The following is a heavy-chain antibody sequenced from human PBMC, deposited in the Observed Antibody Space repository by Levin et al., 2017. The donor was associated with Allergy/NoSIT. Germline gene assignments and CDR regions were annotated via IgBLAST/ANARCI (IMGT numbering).Heavy chain of an antibody. V-gene: IGHV5-51*01. CDR3: ARHSLRARRWDYFDF. Sequence: GGSLRLSCKVSGYSFTSHWIAWLRQMPGKGLEWMGIIYPSDSDTRYNPSFQGQVTISADKSISTAYLQWSSLKASDTAMYYCARHSLRARRWDYFDFWGQGTLVTVSS. D-gene: IGHD4-23*01. J-gene: IGHJ4*02. CDR2: IYPSDSDT. CDR1: GYSFTSHW.